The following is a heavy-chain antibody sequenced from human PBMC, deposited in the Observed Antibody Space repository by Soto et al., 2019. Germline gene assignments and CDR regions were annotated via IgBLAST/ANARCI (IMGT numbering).Heavy chain of an antibody. CDR2: ISASGGST. D-gene: IGHD3-10*01. Sequence: EVQLLESGGGLVQPGGSLRLSCAASGFTFTNYAMSWVRQAQGKGLEWGSTISASGGSTYHADSVKGLFTIARENCQNARSMQMNSLRDEDTAAYYCAKVMRGSGSYYIYGMDVWGQGTTVTVS. J-gene: IGHJ6*02. V-gene: IGHV3-23*01. CDR1: GFTFTNYA. CDR3: AKVMRGSGSYYIYGMDV.